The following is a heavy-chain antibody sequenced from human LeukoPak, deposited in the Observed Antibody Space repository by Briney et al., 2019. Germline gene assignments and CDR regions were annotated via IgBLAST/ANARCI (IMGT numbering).Heavy chain of an antibody. Sequence: GGSLRLSCAASGFTFTKDWMTWVRQAPGKGLEWVANIKQDGSEKFYVDSVKGRFTISRDNAKNSLDLQINSLGAEDTAVYYCARGLDCRSTSCYLDNWGQGTLVTVSS. CDR2: IKQDGSEK. CDR3: ARGLDCRSTSCYLDN. CDR1: GFTFTKDW. D-gene: IGHD2-2*01. V-gene: IGHV3-7*01. J-gene: IGHJ4*02.